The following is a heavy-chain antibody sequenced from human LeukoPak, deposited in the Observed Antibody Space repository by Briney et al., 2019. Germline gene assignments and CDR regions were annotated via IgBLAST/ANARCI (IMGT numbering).Heavy chain of an antibody. J-gene: IGHJ4*02. CDR1: GVSFSGYY. V-gene: IGHV4-34*01. Sequence: SETLSLTCAVYGVSFSGYYWSWIRQPPGKGLEWIGEINHSGSTNYKPSLKSRVTISVDTSKNQFSLKLSSVTAADTAVYYCARVRYDFWSGYYGPFDYWGQGTLVTVSS. CDR2: INHSGST. D-gene: IGHD3-3*01. CDR3: ARVRYDFWSGYYGPFDY.